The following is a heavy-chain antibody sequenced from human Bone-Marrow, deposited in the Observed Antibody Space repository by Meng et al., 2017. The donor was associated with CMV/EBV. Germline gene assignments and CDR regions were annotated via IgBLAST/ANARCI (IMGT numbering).Heavy chain of an antibody. J-gene: IGHJ6*02. CDR2: ISPMIGLT. CDR1: TFSSYG. D-gene: IGHD2-2*01. CDR3: ARIRCSSVSCYSNYGMDV. V-gene: IGHV1-69*04. Sequence: TFSSYGISWVRQAPGQGLEWMGRISPMIGLTNYAQQFQGRVTITADRSTITGYMELSSLRSEDTAVYYCARIRCSSVSCYSNYGMDVWGQGTMVTVSS.